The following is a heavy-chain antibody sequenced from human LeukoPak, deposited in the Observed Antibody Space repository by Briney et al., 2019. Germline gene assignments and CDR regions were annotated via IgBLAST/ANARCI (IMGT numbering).Heavy chain of an antibody. CDR3: ARYYYGSGSYFGY. CDR2: ISSSSRYI. D-gene: IGHD3-10*01. V-gene: IGHV3-21*01. Sequence: XKXLXXVSSISSSSRYIYYADSVKGRFTISRDNAKKSLYLQMNSLRAEDTAVYYCARYYYGSGSYFGYWGQGTLVTVSS. J-gene: IGHJ4*02.